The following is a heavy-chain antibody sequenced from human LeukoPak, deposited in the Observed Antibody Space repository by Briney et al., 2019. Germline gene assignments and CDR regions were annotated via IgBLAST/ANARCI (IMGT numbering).Heavy chain of an antibody. D-gene: IGHD6-13*01. CDR2: ISGSGGST. Sequence: PGGSLRLSCAASGFTFSSYAMSWVRQAPGKGLEWVSAISGSGGSTYYADSVKGRFTISRDNSKNTMYLQMNSLRAEDTAVYYCARARDAAAGYDFDYWGQGTLVTVSS. CDR3: ARARDAAAGYDFDY. CDR1: GFTFSSYA. V-gene: IGHV3-23*01. J-gene: IGHJ4*02.